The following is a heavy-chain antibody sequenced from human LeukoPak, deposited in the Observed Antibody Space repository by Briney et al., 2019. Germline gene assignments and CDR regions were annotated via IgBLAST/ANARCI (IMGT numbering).Heavy chain of an antibody. J-gene: IGHJ4*02. CDR2: ISAYNGNT. CDR1: GYPFTTYG. Sequence: ASVKVSCKTSGYPFTTYGISWVRQAPGQGLVLMGWISAYNGNTNYAQKLQGRVTMTRNNSISTAYMELSSLRSEDTAVYYCARGHFLGKVPGIAVAGVDYWGQGTLVTVSS. V-gene: IGHV1-18*01. D-gene: IGHD6-19*01. CDR3: ARGHFLGKVPGIAVAGVDY.